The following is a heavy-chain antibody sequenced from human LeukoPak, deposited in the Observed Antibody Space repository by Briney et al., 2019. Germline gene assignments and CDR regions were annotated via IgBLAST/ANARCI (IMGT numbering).Heavy chain of an antibody. Sequence: PGTSLRLSCEASGFTFGNYAMHWVRQVPGEGLEWVAIITHNGGTQYYADSVKGRFTISRDNSQSTVFLQMNSLRPEDTAVYYCARDAQSGAFSDFDYWGQGTLVTVSS. V-gene: IGHV3-30-3*01. CDR3: ARDAQSGAFSDFDY. CDR2: ITHNGGTQ. J-gene: IGHJ4*02. D-gene: IGHD1-26*01. CDR1: GFTFGNYA.